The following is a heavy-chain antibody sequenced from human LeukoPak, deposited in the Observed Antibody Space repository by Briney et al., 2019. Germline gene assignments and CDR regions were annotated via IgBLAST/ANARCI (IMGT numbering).Heavy chain of an antibody. Sequence: SVKVSCKASGFTFSNSAIQWVRQARGQRLEWIGWIIVGSGRTHYSQNLQERLTITRDMSTNTAYMELSSLRSEDTAVYYCAAELYSGTYGRCCSFAFWGQGTPVTVSS. J-gene: IGHJ4*02. CDR3: AAELYSGTYGRCCSFAF. CDR1: GFTFSNSA. CDR2: IIVGSGRT. D-gene: IGHD1-26*01. V-gene: IGHV1-58*02.